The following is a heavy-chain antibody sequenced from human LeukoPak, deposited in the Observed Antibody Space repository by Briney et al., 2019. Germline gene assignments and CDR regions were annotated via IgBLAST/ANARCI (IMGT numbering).Heavy chain of an antibody. D-gene: IGHD6-19*01. Sequence: ASVKVSCKASGYTFTSYYMHWVRQAPGQGLEWMGIINPSGGSTSYAQKFQGRVTMTRGTSTSTVYMELSSLRSEDTAVYYCARDRYSSGWYVGAFDIWGQGTMVTVSS. CDR2: INPSGGST. CDR1: GYTFTSYY. V-gene: IGHV1-46*01. CDR3: ARDRYSSGWYVGAFDI. J-gene: IGHJ3*02.